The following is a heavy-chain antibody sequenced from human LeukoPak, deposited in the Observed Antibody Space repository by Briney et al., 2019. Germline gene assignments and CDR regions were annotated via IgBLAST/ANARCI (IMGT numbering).Heavy chain of an antibody. J-gene: IGHJ5*02. Sequence: EASVKVSCKASGYTFTSYDFNWVRQATGQGPEWMGWMNPNSGNTGYAQKFQGRVTMTRNTSISTAYLELSSLRSEDTAVYYCARDYGGNSGWFDPWGQGTLVTVSS. CDR2: MNPNSGNT. CDR3: ARDYGGNSGWFDP. CDR1: GYTFTSYD. D-gene: IGHD4-23*01. V-gene: IGHV1-8*01.